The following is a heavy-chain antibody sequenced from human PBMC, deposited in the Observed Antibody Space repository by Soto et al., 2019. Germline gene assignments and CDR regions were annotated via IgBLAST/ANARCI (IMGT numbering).Heavy chain of an antibody. V-gene: IGHV3-21*01. CDR3: ARDYSVTYYYDSSGINWFDP. CDR2: ISSSSSYI. Sequence: GGSLRLSCAASGFTFSSYSMNWMRQPPGKGLEWVSSISSSSSYIYYAASVKGRFTISRDNAKNSLYLQMNSLRAEDTAVYYCARDYSVTYYYDSSGINWFDPWGQGTLVTVSS. D-gene: IGHD3-22*01. CDR1: GFTFSSYS. J-gene: IGHJ5*02.